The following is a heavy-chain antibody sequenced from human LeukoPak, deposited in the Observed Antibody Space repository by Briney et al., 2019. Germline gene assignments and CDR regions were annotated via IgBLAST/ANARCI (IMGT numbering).Heavy chain of an antibody. CDR1: GGSISNNSYY. Sequence: SETLSLTCTVSGGSISNNSYYWGWIRQPPGKGLEWIGTIYYSGSTYYNPSLKSRVTISVDTSKNQFSLKLSSVTAADTAVYFCARGAPYGSGNYNYFDFWGQGTLVTVSS. J-gene: IGHJ4*02. D-gene: IGHD3-10*01. CDR3: ARGAPYGSGNYNYFDF. V-gene: IGHV4-39*07. CDR2: IYYSGST.